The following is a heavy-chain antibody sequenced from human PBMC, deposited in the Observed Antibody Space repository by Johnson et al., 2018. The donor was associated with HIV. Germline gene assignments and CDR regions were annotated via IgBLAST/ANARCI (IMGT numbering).Heavy chain of an antibody. CDR2: ISGSGGST. J-gene: IGHJ3*02. V-gene: IGHV3-64*04. Sequence: QVQLVESGGGVVQPGGSLRLSCAASGFTFSSYAMHWVRQAPGKGLEYVSAISGSGGSTYYADSVKGRFTITRDNSKNTLYLQMNSLRDEDTAVYYCAISLLLDACNIWGQGTMVTVAS. CDR3: AISLLLDACNI. CDR1: GFTFSSYA.